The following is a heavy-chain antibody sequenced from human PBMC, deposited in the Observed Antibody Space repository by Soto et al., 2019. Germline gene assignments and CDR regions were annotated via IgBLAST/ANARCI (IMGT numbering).Heavy chain of an antibody. V-gene: IGHV3-23*01. D-gene: IGHD6-25*01. J-gene: IGHJ4*02. CDR2: ISGSGDNT. CDR1: RFTFGSYA. Sequence: PGGSLRLSCAASRFTFGSYAMSWVRQAPGKGLEWVSAISGSGDNTYYADSVKGRFTISRDNAKNSLYLQMNSLRAEDTAVYVCARDYSSVWYFDYWGQGTLVTVSS. CDR3: ARDYSSVWYFDY.